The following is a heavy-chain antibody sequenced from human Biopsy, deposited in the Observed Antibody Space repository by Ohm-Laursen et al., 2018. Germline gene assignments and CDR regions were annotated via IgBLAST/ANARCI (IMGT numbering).Heavy chain of an antibody. D-gene: IGHD5-24*01. CDR3: ARAGVGSDGTDSYYYGMDV. CDR2: ISPSGATT. J-gene: IGHJ6*02. CDR1: GNTFATYH. V-gene: IGHV1-46*01. Sequence: AASVKVSCRASGNTFATYHIHWVRQAPGQGLEWMGVISPSGATTSFSQKFQGRITMTRDTSTGTVYMDLNSLGSEDTAVYYWARAGVGSDGTDSYYYGMDVWGPGTTVTVSS.